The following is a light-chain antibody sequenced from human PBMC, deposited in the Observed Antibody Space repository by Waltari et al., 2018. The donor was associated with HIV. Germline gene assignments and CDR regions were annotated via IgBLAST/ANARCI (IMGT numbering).Light chain of an antibody. Sequence: QSVLTQSPSVSAAPGQKVTISCSGSNSHIGSRYLSWYQHLPGTAPKLLIYDDNERPSGIPDRFSGSKSGTSATLGITGLQTGDEAEYYCATWDKSLNIVLFGGGTKVTVL. V-gene: IGLV1-51*01. CDR2: DDN. J-gene: IGLJ2*01. CDR3: ATWDKSLNIVL. CDR1: NSHIGSRY.